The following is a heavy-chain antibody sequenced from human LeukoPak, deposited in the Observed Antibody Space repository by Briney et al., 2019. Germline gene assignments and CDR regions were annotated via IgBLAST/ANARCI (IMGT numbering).Heavy chain of an antibody. V-gene: IGHV4-4*07. Sequence: SETLSLTCTVSGGSISSYYWSWIRQPAGKGLEWIGRIYTGGSTNYNPSLKSRVTMSVDTSKNQFSLKLSSVTAADTAVYYCARAVLPAAIRYYYYYYMDVWGKGTTVTVSS. CDR2: IYTGGST. J-gene: IGHJ6*03. CDR1: GGSISSYY. CDR3: ARAVLPAAIRYYYYYYMDV. D-gene: IGHD2-2*02.